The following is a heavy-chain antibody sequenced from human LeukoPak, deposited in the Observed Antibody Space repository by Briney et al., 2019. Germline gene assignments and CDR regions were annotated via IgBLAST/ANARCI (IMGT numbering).Heavy chain of an antibody. Sequence: SVKVSCKASGGTFSSYAISWVRQAPGQGLEWMGRIIPIFGIANYAQKFQGRVTITADKSTSTAYMELSSLRSEDTAVNYCARAIVVVPAAIPYYGMDVWGQGTTVTVSS. CDR2: IIPIFGIA. D-gene: IGHD2-2*01. V-gene: IGHV1-69*04. J-gene: IGHJ6*02. CDR3: ARAIVVVPAAIPYYGMDV. CDR1: GGTFSSYA.